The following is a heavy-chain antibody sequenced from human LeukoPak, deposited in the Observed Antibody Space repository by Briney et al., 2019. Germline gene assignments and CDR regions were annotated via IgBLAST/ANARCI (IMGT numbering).Heavy chain of an antibody. CDR1: VFTFCELY. D-gene: IGHD3-10*01. CDR3: AREGKRITLVRGVITPRGYYYMVV. V-gene: IGHV3-72*01. J-gene: IGHJ6*03. Sequence: GGSLRLSCAASVFTFCELYMDGVPEAPGEGLECVGRISNKANSKTTEYAACVKGRFTRSRDDSKNPLYLQMNTLKNEESALYYCAREGKRITLVRGVITPRGYYYMVVWGKGTTVTVSS. CDR2: ISNKANSKTT.